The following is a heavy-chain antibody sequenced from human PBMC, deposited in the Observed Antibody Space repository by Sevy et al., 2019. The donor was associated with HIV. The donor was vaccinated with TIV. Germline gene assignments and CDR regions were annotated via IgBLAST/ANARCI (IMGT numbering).Heavy chain of an antibody. J-gene: IGHJ3*02. D-gene: IGHD4-17*01. CDR2: IYTSGST. CDR3: ASDYGDDSGVDAFDI. CDR1: GGSISSGSYY. V-gene: IGHV4-61*02. Sequence: SETLSLTCTVSGGSISSGSYYWSWIRQPAGKGLEWIGRIYTSGSTNYNSSLKSRVTMSVDTSKNQFSLKLSSVTAADTAVYYCASDYGDDSGVDAFDIWGQGTMVTVSS.